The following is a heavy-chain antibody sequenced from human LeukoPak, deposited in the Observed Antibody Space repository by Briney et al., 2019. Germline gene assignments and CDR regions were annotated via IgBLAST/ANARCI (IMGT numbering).Heavy chain of an antibody. CDR2: INHSGST. CDR3: ARVGPIVATIDDAFDI. J-gene: IGHJ3*02. CDR1: GGSISSSNW. V-gene: IGHV4-4*02. Sequence: SGTLSLTCAVSGGSISSSNWWSWVRQPPGKGLEWIGEINHSGSTNYNPSLKSRVTISVDTSKNQFSLKLSSVTAADTAVYYCARVGPIVATIDDAFDIWGQGTMVTVSS. D-gene: IGHD5-12*01.